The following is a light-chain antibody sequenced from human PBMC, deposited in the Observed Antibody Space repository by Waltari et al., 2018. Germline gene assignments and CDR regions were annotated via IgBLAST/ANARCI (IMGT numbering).Light chain of an antibody. Sequence: EIVLTQSPGTLSLSPGERATLSCRASQSVSSSCLAWYQQKPGQAPRLLIHGASSRATGIPDRFSGSGSGTDFTLTISRLEPEDFAVYYCQQYDTSPATFGQGTKLEIK. CDR2: GAS. V-gene: IGKV3-20*01. J-gene: IGKJ2*01. CDR1: QSVSSSC. CDR3: QQYDTSPAT.